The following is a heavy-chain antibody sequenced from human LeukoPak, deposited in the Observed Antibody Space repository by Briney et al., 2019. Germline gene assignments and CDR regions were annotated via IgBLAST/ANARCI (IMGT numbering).Heavy chain of an antibody. J-gene: IGHJ4*02. V-gene: IGHV4-38-2*02. CDR1: GYSISSGYY. CDR3: ARDPMSYGGNSEDY. Sequence: SETLSLTCTVSGYSISSGYYWGWIRQPPGKGLEWIGSIYYSGSTYYNPSLKSRVTISVDTSKNQFSLKLSSVTAADTAVYYCARDPMSYGGNSEDYWGQGTLVTVSS. D-gene: IGHD4-23*01. CDR2: IYYSGST.